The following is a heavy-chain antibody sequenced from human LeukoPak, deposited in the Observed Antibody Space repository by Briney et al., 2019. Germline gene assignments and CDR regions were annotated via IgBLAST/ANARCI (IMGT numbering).Heavy chain of an antibody. CDR1: GGTFSSYA. V-gene: IGHV1-69*06. J-gene: IGHJ4*02. CDR2: IIPIFGTA. Sequence: AASVMVSCKASGGTFSSYAISWVRQAPGQGLEWMGGIIPIFGTANYAQKFQGRVTITADKSTSTAYMELSSLRSEDTAVYYCARGIAGATYFDYWGQGTLVTVSS. CDR3: ARGIAGATYFDY. D-gene: IGHD1-26*01.